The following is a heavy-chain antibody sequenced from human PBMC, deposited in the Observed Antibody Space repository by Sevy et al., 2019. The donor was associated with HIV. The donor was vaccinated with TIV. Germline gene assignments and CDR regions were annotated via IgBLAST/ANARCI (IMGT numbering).Heavy chain of an antibody. CDR2: IKQVGSEK. CDR3: ARGDYYDSSGYYYRSIYFDY. CDR1: GFTFSSYW. D-gene: IGHD3-22*01. V-gene: IGHV3-7*01. Sequence: GSLKISCAASGFTFSSYWMSWVRQAPGKGLEWVANIKQVGSEKYYVDSVKGRFTISRDNAKNSLYLQMNSLRDEDTAVYYCARGDYYDSSGYYYRSIYFDYWGQGTLVTVSS. J-gene: IGHJ4*02.